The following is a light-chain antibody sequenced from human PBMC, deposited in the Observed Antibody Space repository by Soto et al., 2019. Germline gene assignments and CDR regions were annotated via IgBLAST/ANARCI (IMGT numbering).Light chain of an antibody. J-gene: IGKJ2*01. V-gene: IGKV3-20*01. Sequence: EIVLTQSPGTLSLSPGERATLSRRASQSVSSSYLAWYQQKPGQAPRLLIYGASSKATGIPDRFSGSGSGTDFTLTISGLDPADFAVYYCQQYDSSPYTFGQGTKLEIK. CDR3: QQYDSSPYT. CDR1: QSVSSSY. CDR2: GAS.